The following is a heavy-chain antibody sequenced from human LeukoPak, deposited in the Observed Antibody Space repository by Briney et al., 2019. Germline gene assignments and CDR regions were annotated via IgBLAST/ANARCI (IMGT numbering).Heavy chain of an antibody. Sequence: GGSLRLSCAASGFTFSSHGMHWVRQAPGKGLEWVAVIWYDGSNKYYADSVKGRFTISRDNSKNTLYLQMNSLRAEDTAVYYCATSNYGGDYFDYWGQGTLVTVSS. V-gene: IGHV3-33*01. D-gene: IGHD4-23*01. CDR1: GFTFSSHG. CDR3: ATSNYGGDYFDY. CDR2: IWYDGSNK. J-gene: IGHJ4*02.